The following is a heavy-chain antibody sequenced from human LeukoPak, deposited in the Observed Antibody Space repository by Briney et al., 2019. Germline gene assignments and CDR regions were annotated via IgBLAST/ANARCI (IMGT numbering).Heavy chain of an antibody. J-gene: IGHJ4*02. Sequence: ASVKVSCKASGYTFTGYYMHWVRQAPGQGLEWMGWINPNSGGTNYAQKFQGRVTMTRDTSISTAYMELSRLRSDDTAVYYCARDLAVVGARGDYWGQGTLVTVSS. D-gene: IGHD1-26*01. CDR2: INPNSGGT. CDR3: ARDLAVVGARGDY. V-gene: IGHV1-2*02. CDR1: GYTFTGYY.